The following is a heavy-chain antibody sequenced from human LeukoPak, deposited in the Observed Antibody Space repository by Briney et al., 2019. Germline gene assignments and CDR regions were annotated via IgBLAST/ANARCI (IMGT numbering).Heavy chain of an antibody. Sequence: PGGSLRLSCAASGFTFSSYSMNWVRQAPGKGLEWVSSISSSSSYIYYADSVKGRFTISRDNAKNSLYLQMNSLRAEDTAVYYCASDSRDYGDYARDYWGQGTLVTVSS. J-gene: IGHJ4*02. CDR3: ASDSRDYGDYARDY. CDR2: ISSSSSYI. V-gene: IGHV3-21*01. D-gene: IGHD4-17*01. CDR1: GFTFSSYS.